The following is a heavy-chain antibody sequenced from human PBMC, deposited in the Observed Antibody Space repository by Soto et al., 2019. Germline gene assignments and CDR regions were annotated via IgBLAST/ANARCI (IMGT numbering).Heavy chain of an antibody. Sequence: QLQLQESGPGLLRPSETLTLTCTVSGDSISTSSYYWGWVRQPPGKGLEWIGTIYHSGSTFYKPSLRSRVTLSVDTSRNQFSLKVNSVTAADTATYYCASETGGAIDYWGQGILVTVSS. V-gene: IGHV4-39*01. CDR2: IYHSGST. D-gene: IGHD1-26*01. CDR3: ASETGGAIDY. CDR1: GDSISTSSYY. J-gene: IGHJ4*02.